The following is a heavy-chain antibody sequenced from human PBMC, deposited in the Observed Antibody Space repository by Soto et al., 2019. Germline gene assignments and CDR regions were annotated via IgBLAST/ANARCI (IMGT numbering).Heavy chain of an antibody. J-gene: IGHJ4*02. D-gene: IGHD5-12*01. CDR2: INYSGTT. V-gene: IGHV4-59*01. CDR1: GGSISTYY. Sequence: SETLSLTCTVSGGSISTYYWSWIRQPPGRGLEWIGYINYSGTTNYNPSLKSRVTISVDTSKNQFSLKLRSVTAADTAVYYCAREVGLHTYPLHFDYWGQGTLVT. CDR3: AREVGLHTYPLHFDY.